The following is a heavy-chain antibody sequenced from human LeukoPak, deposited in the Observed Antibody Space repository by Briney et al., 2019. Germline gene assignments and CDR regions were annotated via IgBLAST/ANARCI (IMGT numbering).Heavy chain of an antibody. V-gene: IGHV4-59*12. J-gene: IGHJ4*02. CDR3: ARDYYDSGSYPFDS. CDR2: IHYSGST. D-gene: IGHD3-10*01. Sequence: SETLSLTCTVSGDSIRSYYWSWIRQPPGKGLEWIGNIHYSGSTKYSSSLKSRVTISVDTSNNQFSLRVTSLTAADTAVYYCARDYYDSGSYPFDSWGQGTLVTVSS. CDR1: GDSIRSYY.